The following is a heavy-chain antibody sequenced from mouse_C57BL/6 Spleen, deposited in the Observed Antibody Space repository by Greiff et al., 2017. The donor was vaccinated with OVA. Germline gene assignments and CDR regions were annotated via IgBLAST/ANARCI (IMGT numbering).Heavy chain of an antibody. CDR3: ARGVYYYGSSYSYFDV. V-gene: IGHV3-6*01. CDR2: ISYGGSN. D-gene: IGHD1-1*01. Sequence: ESGPGLVKPSQSLSLTCSVTGYSITSGYSWNWLRPLPGNILEWVGYISYGGSNNYNPSLNNRLSITRATSKNQLFLKLNSVTTEDTATYYCARGVYYYGSSYSYFDVWGTGTTVTVSS. J-gene: IGHJ1*03. CDR1: GYSITSGYS.